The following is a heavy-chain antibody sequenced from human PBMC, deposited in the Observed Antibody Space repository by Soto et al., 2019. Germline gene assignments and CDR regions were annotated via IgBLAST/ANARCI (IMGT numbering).Heavy chain of an antibody. CDR1: GYTFTSYA. Sequence: QVQLVQSGAEVKKPGASVKVSCKASGYTFTSYAMHWVRQAPGQRLDWMGWINADNGNTKYSQKFQGRVTITRDTSASTAYMELSSVRSEYTAVYYCARGHDYGFGWGQGILVTDSS. J-gene: IGHJ4*02. V-gene: IGHV1-3*01. D-gene: IGHD4-17*01. CDR2: INADNGNT. CDR3: ARGHDYGFG.